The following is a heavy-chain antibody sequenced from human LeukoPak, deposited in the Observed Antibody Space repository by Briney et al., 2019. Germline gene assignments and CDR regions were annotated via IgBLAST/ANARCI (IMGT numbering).Heavy chain of an antibody. V-gene: IGHV3-23*01. CDR3: AKDGRQGDRLIDY. CDR1: GFTFSSYA. J-gene: IGHJ4*02. Sequence: GGSLRLSCAASGFTFSSYAMSWVRQAPGKGLEWVSAISGSGGSAYYADSVKGRFTISRDNSKNTLYLQMNSLRAEDTAVYYCAKDGRQGDRLIDYWGQGTLVTVSS. CDR2: ISGSGGSA. D-gene: IGHD2-21*02.